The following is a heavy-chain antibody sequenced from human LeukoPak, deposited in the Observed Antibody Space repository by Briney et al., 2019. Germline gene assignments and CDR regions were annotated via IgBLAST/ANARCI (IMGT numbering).Heavy chain of an antibody. CDR2: ISGSGGST. CDR3: AKYDFWSGWSSFDY. Sequence: GGSLRLSRAASGFTFSSYAMSWVRQAPGKGLEWVSAISGSGGSTYYADSVKGRFTISRDNSKNTLYLQMNSLRAGDTAVYYCAKYDFWSGWSSFDYWGQGTLVTVSS. D-gene: IGHD3-3*01. J-gene: IGHJ4*02. CDR1: GFTFSSYA. V-gene: IGHV3-23*01.